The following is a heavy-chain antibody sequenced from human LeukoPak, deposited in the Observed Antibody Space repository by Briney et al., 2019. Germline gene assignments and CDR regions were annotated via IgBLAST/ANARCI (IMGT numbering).Heavy chain of an antibody. V-gene: IGHV4-59*01. Sequence: SETLSLTCTVSGGSINSFYWSWIRKPPGKGLEWIGCLSYTGKTDYNPSLKSRVSISLGSSNNHFSLKLTSVTAADTAVYYCSEGYFEPFDHWGQGILVTVSS. J-gene: IGHJ4*02. CDR3: SEGYFEPFDH. CDR1: GGSINSFY. CDR2: LSYTGKT. D-gene: IGHD2/OR15-2a*01.